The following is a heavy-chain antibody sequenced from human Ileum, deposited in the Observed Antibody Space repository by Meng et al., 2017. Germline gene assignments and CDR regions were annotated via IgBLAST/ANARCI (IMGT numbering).Heavy chain of an antibody. Sequence: SETLSLTCAVSGYSISSGYYWGWIRQPPGKGLEWIGSIYHSGSTFYNSSLKGRVTISVDTSKNQFSLKLSSVTAAATAMYYCARVPNPSYYDSSGYYYWGQGTLVTVSS. J-gene: IGHJ4*02. D-gene: IGHD3-22*01. V-gene: IGHV4-38-2*01. CDR2: IYHSGST. CDR3: ARVPNPSYYDSSGYYY. CDR1: GYSISSGYY.